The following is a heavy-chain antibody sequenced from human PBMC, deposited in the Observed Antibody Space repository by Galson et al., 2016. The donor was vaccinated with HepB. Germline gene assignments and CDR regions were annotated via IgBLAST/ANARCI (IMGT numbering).Heavy chain of an antibody. Sequence: SVKVSCKVSGYTVTELSMHWVRQAPGKGLEWMGGFDPDEGETIYAQKFQGRVTMTEDTSTDTAYMDLSSLRSEDTAVYYCAADHPRFGVYDTFDIWGQGTLATVSS. V-gene: IGHV1-24*01. CDR3: AADHPRFGVYDTFDI. CDR1: GYTVTELS. J-gene: IGHJ1*01. D-gene: IGHD3-3*01. CDR2: FDPDEGET.